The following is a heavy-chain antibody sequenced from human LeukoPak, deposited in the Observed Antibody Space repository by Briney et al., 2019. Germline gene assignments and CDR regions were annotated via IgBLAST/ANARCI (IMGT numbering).Heavy chain of an antibody. CDR2: IKQDGSEK. V-gene: IGHV3-7*01. Sequence: GGSLRLSCAASGFSFTTYWMSWVRQAPGKGLEGVANIKQDGSEKYYVDFVKGRFTISRDNAKNSLYLQMNSLRAEDTAVYYCARDPSGHSSSWHDYWGQGTLVTVSS. CDR1: GFSFTTYW. D-gene: IGHD6-13*01. CDR3: ARDPSGHSSSWHDY. J-gene: IGHJ4*02.